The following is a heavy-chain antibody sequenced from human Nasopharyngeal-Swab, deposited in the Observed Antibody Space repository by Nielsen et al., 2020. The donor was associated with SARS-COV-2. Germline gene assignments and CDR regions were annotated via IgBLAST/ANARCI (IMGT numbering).Heavy chain of an antibody. CDR1: GFSFSTYS. D-gene: IGHD5-12*01. Sequence: GESLKISCAASGFSFSTYSMNWVRQAPGQGLEWVSSINSYSSYIYYADSVKGRFTISRDNAKNSLYLQMNSLRAEDTAVYYCAREEVSGTSYEYWYFDLWGRGTLVTVSS. V-gene: IGHV3-21*01. CDR3: AREEVSGTSYEYWYFDL. J-gene: IGHJ2*01. CDR2: INSYSSYI.